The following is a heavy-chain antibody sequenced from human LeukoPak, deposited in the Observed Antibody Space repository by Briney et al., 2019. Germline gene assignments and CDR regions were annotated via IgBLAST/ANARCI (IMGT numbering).Heavy chain of an antibody. J-gene: IGHJ4*02. CDR1: GYTFTGYY. CDR3: ASSSFGEYYFDY. V-gene: IGHV1-2*02. D-gene: IGHD3-10*01. Sequence: ASVKVSCKASGYTFTGYYMHWVRQAPGQGLGWMGWINPNSGGTNYAQKFQGRVTMTRDTSISTAYMELSRLRSDDTAVYYCASSSFGEYYFDYWGQGTLVTVSS. CDR2: INPNSGGT.